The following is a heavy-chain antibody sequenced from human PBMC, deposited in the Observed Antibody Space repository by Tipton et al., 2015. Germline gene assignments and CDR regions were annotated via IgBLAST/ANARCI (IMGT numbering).Heavy chain of an antibody. CDR3: ARVSLTTVTTPDY. CDR2: ISGSSYDM. J-gene: IGHJ4*02. Sequence: SLRLSCAASGFTFSNYAMDWVRQAPGKGLEWVSSISGSSYDMYYADSVKGRFTISRDNAKNSLYLQMNSLRAEDTAVYYCARVSLTTVTTPDYWGQGTLVTVSS. D-gene: IGHD4-17*01. V-gene: IGHV3-21*01. CDR1: GFTFSNYA.